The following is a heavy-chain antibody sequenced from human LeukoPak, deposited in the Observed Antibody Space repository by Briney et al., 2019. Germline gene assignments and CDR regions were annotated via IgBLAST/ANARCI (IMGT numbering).Heavy chain of an antibody. CDR2: ISYDGSNK. D-gene: IGHD3-10*01. J-gene: IGHJ4*02. V-gene: IGHV3-30*03. CDR3: AGGGAVYGLN. CDR1: GFTFSSYG. Sequence: GGSLRLSCAASGFTFSSYGMHWVRQAPGKGLEWVAVISYDGSNKYYADSVKGRFTISRDNSKNTLYLQMNSLRAEDTAVYYCAGGGAVYGLNWGQGTLVTVSS.